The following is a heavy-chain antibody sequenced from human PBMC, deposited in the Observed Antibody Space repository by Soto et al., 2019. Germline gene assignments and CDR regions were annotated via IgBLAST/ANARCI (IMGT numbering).Heavy chain of an antibody. D-gene: IGHD2-8*01. Sequence: ASVKVSCKASGYTFTSYGISWVRQAPGQGLEWMGWISAYNGNTNYAQKLQGRVTMTTDTSTSTAYMELRSLRSDDTAVYYCARALYCTNGVCYDFDYWGQGTLVTVSS. V-gene: IGHV1-18*01. J-gene: IGHJ4*02. CDR1: GYTFTSYG. CDR3: ARALYCTNGVCYDFDY. CDR2: ISAYNGNT.